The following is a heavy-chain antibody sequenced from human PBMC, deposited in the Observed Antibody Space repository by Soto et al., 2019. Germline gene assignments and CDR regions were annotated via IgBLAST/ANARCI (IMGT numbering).Heavy chain of an antibody. V-gene: IGHV4-59*08. CDR2: VHHSWGS. CDR1: GGSISSYY. D-gene: IGHD3-10*01. J-gene: IGHJ6*02. CDR3: ARQGFGPRHGLVEV. Sequence: QVQLQESGPGLVKPSETLSLSCTVSGGSISSYYWSWFRQSPGKRMEWIGYVHHSWGSSYNPSLQSRVAISLDTSKSKFSLNVTSVTATETDVYYCARQGFGPRHGLVEVWGQGTTVTVSS.